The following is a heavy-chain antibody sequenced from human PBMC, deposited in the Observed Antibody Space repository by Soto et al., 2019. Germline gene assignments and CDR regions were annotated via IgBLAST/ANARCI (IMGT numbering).Heavy chain of an antibody. Sequence: QVQLVQSGAEVRKPGASVKVSCKASGYTFTTYDINWLRQARGQGLEWMGWMNPDSGTTGYPQTFHRRVTLTRDTSMNTAYMELSRLTYEDTAVYYCTTNRRETGDVDFWGQGTLVTVSS. CDR3: TTNRRETGDVDF. CDR2: MNPDSGTT. CDR1: GYTFTTYD. D-gene: IGHD7-27*01. J-gene: IGHJ4*02. V-gene: IGHV1-8*01.